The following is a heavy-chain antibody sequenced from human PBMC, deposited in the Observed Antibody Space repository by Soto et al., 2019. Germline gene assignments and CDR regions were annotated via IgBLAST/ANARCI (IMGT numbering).Heavy chain of an antibody. CDR1: GFTFSSYS. V-gene: IGHV3-21*01. CDR3: AREHSLVGAPDPPFDY. J-gene: IGHJ4*02. CDR2: ISSSSSYI. D-gene: IGHD1-26*01. Sequence: GGSLRLSCAASGFTFSSYSMNWVRQAPGKGLEWVSSISSSSSYIYYADSVKGRFTISRDNAKNSLYLQMNSLRAEDTAVYYCAREHSLVGAPDPPFDYWGQGTLVTVSS.